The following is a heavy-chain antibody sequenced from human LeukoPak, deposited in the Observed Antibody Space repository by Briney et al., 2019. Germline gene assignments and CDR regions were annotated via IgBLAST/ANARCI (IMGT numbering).Heavy chain of an antibody. CDR2: INSDGSST. CDR3: ARSPRYCSGGSCYPGRGAFDT. D-gene: IGHD2-15*01. CDR1: GFTFRSYW. V-gene: IGHV3-74*01. Sequence: PGRSLRLSCAASGFTFRSYWMHWVSQAPGEGLVWDSRINSDGSSTSYADSVKGRFTISRDNAKNALYLQMNSLRAEDTAVYYCARSPRYCSGGSCYPGRGAFDTWGQGTMVTVSS. J-gene: IGHJ3*02.